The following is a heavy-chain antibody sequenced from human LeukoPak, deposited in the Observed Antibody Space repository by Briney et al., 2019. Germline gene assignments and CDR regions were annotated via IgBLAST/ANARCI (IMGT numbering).Heavy chain of an antibody. J-gene: IGHJ4*02. V-gene: IGHV3-23*01. D-gene: IGHD6-19*01. CDR2: ISGSGGST. CDR3: ATGGGYTSGWNFDC. Sequence: TGGSLRLSCAASVFTFSSYAMSWVRQAPGEGVEWVSAISGSGGSTYYADSVKGRFTISRDNSKNTLYLQMNGLRADDTAVYHCATGGGYTSGWNFDCWGQGTLVTVSS. CDR1: VFTFSSYA.